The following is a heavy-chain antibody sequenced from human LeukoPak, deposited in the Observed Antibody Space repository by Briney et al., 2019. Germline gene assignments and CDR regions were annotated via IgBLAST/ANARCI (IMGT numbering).Heavy chain of an antibody. J-gene: IGHJ4*02. V-gene: IGHV4-59*08. CDR1: GGSISSYY. CDR3: ARHFSGAAAPLPFDY. D-gene: IGHD6-13*01. CDR2: IFYTGST. Sequence: SETLSLTCTVSGGSISSYYWSWIREPPGKGLEWIGYIFYTGSTKYNPSLKSRVTISVDTSKNQFSLNLRSVTAADTAVYYCARHFSGAAAPLPFDYWGQGTLVTVSS.